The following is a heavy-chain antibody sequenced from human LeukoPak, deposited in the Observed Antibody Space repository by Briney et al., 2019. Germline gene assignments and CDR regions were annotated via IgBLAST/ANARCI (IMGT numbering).Heavy chain of an antibody. J-gene: IGHJ4*02. CDR1: GFTFSSYA. CDR2: ISYDGSNK. CDR3: ARLYSSSWSSSSYYYFDY. Sequence: GGSLRLSCAASGFTFSSYAMHWVRQAPGKGLEWVAVISYDGSNKYYADSVKGRFTISRDNSKNTLYLQMNSLRAEDTAVYYCARLYSSSWSSSSYYYFDYWGQGTLVTVSS. D-gene: IGHD6-13*01. V-gene: IGHV3-30-3*01.